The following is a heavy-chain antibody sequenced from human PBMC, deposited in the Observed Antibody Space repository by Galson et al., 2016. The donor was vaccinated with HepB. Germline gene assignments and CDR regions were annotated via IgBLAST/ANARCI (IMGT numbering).Heavy chain of an antibody. V-gene: IGHV3-74*01. CDR2: INDDGSRT. J-gene: IGHJ4*02. D-gene: IGHD1-26*01. CDR1: GFTVGNNY. CDR3: ASASGSNVHFDS. Sequence: SLRLSCAASGFTVGNNYMSWVRQAPGKGLVWVSRINDDGSRTTYADSVKGRFTISRDNAKNTLYLQMNSLRAEDTAVYYCASASGSNVHFDSWGQGTLVTVSS.